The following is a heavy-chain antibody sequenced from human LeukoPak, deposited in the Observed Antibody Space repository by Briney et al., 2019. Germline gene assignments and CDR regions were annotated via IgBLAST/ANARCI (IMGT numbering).Heavy chain of an antibody. CDR1: GFTFSSYG. Sequence: GGSLRLSCAASGFTFSSYGMHWVRQAPGKGLEWMAVISYDGSNTYYADSVKGRFTISRDNSKNSLYLQMNSLRAEDTAVYYCARADYGDYVTAFDIWGQGTMVTVSS. V-gene: IGHV3-30*03. CDR3: ARADYGDYVTAFDI. D-gene: IGHD4-17*01. CDR2: ISYDGSNT. J-gene: IGHJ3*02.